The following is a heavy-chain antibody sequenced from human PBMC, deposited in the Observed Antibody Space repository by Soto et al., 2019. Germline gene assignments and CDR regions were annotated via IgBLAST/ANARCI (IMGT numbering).Heavy chain of an antibody. CDR2: ISSSSSTI. J-gene: IGHJ6*02. CDR1: GFTFSSYS. CDR3: ARCGKDILTGYYRGPSYYYYGMDV. Sequence: GGSLRLSCAASGFTFSSYSMNWVRQAPGKGLEWVSYISSSSSTIYYADSVKGRFTISRDNAKNSLYLQMNSLRAEDTAVYYCARCGKDILTGYYRGPSYYYYGMDVWGQGTTVTVSS. D-gene: IGHD3-9*01. V-gene: IGHV3-48*01.